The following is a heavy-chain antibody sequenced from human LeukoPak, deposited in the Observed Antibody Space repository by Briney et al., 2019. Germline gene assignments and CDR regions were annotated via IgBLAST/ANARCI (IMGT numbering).Heavy chain of an antibody. CDR3: AISIVLVTAYFDY. CDR1: GGSISSSSYY. J-gene: IGHJ4*02. V-gene: IGHV4-39*07. Sequence: PSETLSLTCTVSGGSISSSSYYWGWIRQPPGKGLEWIGYIYYSGSTYYNPSLKSRVTISVDTSKNHFSLKLSSVTAADTAVYYCAISIVLVTAYFDYWGQGTLVTVSS. D-gene: IGHD3-22*01. CDR2: IYYSGST.